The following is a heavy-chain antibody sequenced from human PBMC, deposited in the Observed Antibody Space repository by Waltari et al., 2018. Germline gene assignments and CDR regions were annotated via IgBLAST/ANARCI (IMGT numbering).Heavy chain of an antibody. Sequence: EVQLVESGGGLVQPGGSLRLSCTASGFTFGDYAMSWFRQAPGKGLEWVGFIRSKAYGGTTEYAASVKGRFTISRDDSKSIAYLQMNSLKTEDTAVYYCTRVIAAADYYYGMDVWGQGTTVTVSS. CDR1: GFTFGDYA. CDR3: TRVIAAADYYYGMDV. CDR2: IRSKAYGGTT. D-gene: IGHD6-13*01. V-gene: IGHV3-49*03. J-gene: IGHJ6*02.